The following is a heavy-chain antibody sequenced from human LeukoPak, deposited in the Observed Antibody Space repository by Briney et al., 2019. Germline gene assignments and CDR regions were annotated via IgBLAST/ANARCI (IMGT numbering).Heavy chain of an antibody. J-gene: IGHJ4*02. CDR3: AKPDIGYSSGWYAPYYFDY. V-gene: IGHV3-9*01. CDR1: GFTFDDYA. CDR2: ISWNSGSI. Sequence: PGGSLRLSCAASGFTFDDYAMHWVRQAPGKGLEWVSGISWNSGSIGYADSVKGRFTISRDNAKSSLYLQMNSLRAEDTALYYCAKPDIGYSSGWYAPYYFDYWGQGTLVTVSS. D-gene: IGHD6-19*01.